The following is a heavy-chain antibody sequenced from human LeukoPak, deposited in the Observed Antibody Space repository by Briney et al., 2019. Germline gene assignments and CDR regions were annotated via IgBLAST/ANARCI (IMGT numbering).Heavy chain of an antibody. CDR2: ISYDGSNK. V-gene: IGHV3-30-3*01. J-gene: IGHJ3*02. CDR3: ARDRPEDIVVVPAATGAFDI. Sequence: AGGSLRLSCAASGFTFSSYAMHWVRQAPGKGLEWVAVISYDGSNKYYADSVKGRFTISRDNSKNTLYLQMNSLRAEDTAVYYRARDRPEDIVVVPAATGAFDIWGQGTMVTVSS. CDR1: GFTFSSYA. D-gene: IGHD2-2*01.